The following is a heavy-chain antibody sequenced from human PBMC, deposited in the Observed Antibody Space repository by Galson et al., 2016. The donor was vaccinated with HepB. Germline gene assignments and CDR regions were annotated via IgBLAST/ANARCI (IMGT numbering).Heavy chain of an antibody. Sequence: SVKVSCKASGYTFTNYAIHWVRQAPGQRLEWMGWNNAGNGNKNYAPKFQGRVTITRDTSASTAFMELRSLRSEDTAVYYCAREGQLLWFGAFKYYFDYWGQGTLVTVSS. CDR3: AREGQLLWFGAFKYYFDY. CDR1: GYTFTNYA. V-gene: IGHV1-3*01. J-gene: IGHJ4*02. D-gene: IGHD3-10*01. CDR2: NNAGNGNK.